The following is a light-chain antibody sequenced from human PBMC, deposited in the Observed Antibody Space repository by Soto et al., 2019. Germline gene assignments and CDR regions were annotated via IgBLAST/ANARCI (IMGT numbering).Light chain of an antibody. CDR1: QTVSNNF. CDR2: GAS. CDR3: QQYGSSPRIT. Sequence: IVLTQSPGTLSLSPVERATLSCRASQTVSNNFLAWYQEKPGRGPRLLIYGASTRATGIPDRFSGSGSGTHFTLTISRLEPEDFALYYCQQYGSSPRITFGQGTRLEIK. J-gene: IGKJ5*01. V-gene: IGKV3-20*01.